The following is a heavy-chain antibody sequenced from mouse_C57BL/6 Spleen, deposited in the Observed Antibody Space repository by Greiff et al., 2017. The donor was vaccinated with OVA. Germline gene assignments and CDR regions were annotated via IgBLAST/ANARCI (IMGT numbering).Heavy chain of an antibody. V-gene: IGHV1-52*01. CDR1: GYTFTSYW. CDR3: ARINYSNYRYFDV. CDR2: IDPSDSET. Sequence: VQLQQPGAELVRPGSSVKLSCKASGYTFTSYWMHWVKQRPIQGLEWIGNIDPSDSETHYNQKFKDKATLTVDKSSSTAYMQLSSLTSEDSAVYYCARINYSNYRYFDVWGTGTTVTVSS. J-gene: IGHJ1*03. D-gene: IGHD2-5*01.